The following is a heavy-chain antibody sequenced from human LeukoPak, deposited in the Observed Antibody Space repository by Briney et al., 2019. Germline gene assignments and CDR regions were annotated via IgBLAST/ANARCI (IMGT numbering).Heavy chain of an antibody. Sequence: GASVKVSCKASGYTFTSYDINWVRQATGQGLEWMGWMNPNSGNTGYAQKFQGRVTITRNTSISTAYMELSSLRSEDTAVYYCARSPYDFWSGYPNWFDPWGQGTLVTVSS. D-gene: IGHD3-3*01. CDR1: GYTFTSYD. CDR2: MNPNSGNT. J-gene: IGHJ5*02. V-gene: IGHV1-8*03. CDR3: ARSPYDFWSGYPNWFDP.